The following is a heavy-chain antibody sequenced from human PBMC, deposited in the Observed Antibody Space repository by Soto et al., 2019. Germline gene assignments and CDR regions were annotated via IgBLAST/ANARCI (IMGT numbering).Heavy chain of an antibody. Sequence: GESLKISCNGSGYSFTSYWIGWVRQMPGKGLEWMGIIYPGDSDTRYSPSFQGQVTISADKSISTAYLQWSSLKASDTAMYYCARQHYDFWSGYYSYYYYGMDVWGQGTTVTVSS. V-gene: IGHV5-51*01. CDR3: ARQHYDFWSGYYSYYYYGMDV. CDR1: GYSFTSYW. J-gene: IGHJ6*02. D-gene: IGHD3-3*01. CDR2: IYPGDSDT.